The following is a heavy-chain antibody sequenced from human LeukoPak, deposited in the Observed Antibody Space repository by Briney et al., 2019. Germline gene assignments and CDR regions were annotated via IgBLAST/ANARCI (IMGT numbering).Heavy chain of an antibody. J-gene: IGHJ3*02. CDR3: ARDRGILTGYSVVGAFDI. V-gene: IGHV4-4*07. Sequence: SETLSLTCTVSGGSISSYYWSWIRQPAGKGLEWIGRIYTSGSTNYNPSLKSRVTMSVDTSKNQFSLKLSSVTPADTAVYYCARDRGILTGYSVVGAFDIWGQGTMVTVSS. CDR2: IYTSGST. D-gene: IGHD3-9*01. CDR1: GGSISSYY.